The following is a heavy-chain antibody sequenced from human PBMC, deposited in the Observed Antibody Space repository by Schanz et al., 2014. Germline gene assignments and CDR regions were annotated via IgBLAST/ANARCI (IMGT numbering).Heavy chain of an antibody. D-gene: IGHD6-13*01. CDR3: AREEGWGIAAAGPKHYYYGMDV. CDR1: GFTFSSYA. CDR2: ISYDGSNK. V-gene: IGHV3-30-3*01. J-gene: IGHJ6*02. Sequence: QVQLLQFGGGVVQPGRSLRLSCAASGFTFSSYAMHWVRQAPGKGLEWVAVISYDGSNKYYADSVKGRFTISRDNAKNSLYLQMNNLRAEDTAVYYCAREEGWGIAAAGPKHYYYGMDVWGQGTTVTVSS.